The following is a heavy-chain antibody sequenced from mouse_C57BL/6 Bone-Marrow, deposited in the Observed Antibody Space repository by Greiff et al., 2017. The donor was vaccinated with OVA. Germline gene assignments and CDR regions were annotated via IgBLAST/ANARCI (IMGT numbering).Heavy chain of an antibody. J-gene: IGHJ2*01. CDR2: IYPNNGGT. CDR1: GYTFTDYN. CDR3: ARAYYSNYWLDY. D-gene: IGHD2-5*01. V-gene: IGHV1-18*01. Sequence: VQLKQSGPELVKPGASVKIPCKASGYTFTDYNMDWVKQSHGKSLEWIGDIYPNNGGTIYNQKFKGKATLTVVKSSSTAYMELRSLTSEDTAVYYCARAYYSNYWLDYWGQGTTLTVSS.